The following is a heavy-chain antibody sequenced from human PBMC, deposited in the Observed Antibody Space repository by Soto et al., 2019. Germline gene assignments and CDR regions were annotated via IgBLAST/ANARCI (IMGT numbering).Heavy chain of an antibody. J-gene: IGHJ6*02. Sequence: GGSLRLSCAASGFTFSTYAMHWVRQAPGKGLEWVAVISYDGSNKYYADSVKGRFTISRDNSKNTLYLQMNSLRAEDTAVYYCAKDGAIVVVPAPRSSYYGMDVWGQGTTVTVSS. V-gene: IGHV3-30-3*01. CDR1: GFTFSTYA. CDR3: AKDGAIVVVPAPRSSYYGMDV. D-gene: IGHD2-2*01. CDR2: ISYDGSNK.